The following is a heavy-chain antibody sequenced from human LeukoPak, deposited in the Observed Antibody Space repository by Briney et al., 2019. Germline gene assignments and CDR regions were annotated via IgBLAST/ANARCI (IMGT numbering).Heavy chain of an antibody. CDR2: IIPILGIA. CDR3: VRVSGVVIIYYFDF. CDR1: GGTFSSYA. V-gene: IGHV1-69*04. D-gene: IGHD3-3*01. J-gene: IGHJ4*02. Sequence: VASVKVSCKASGGTFSSYAISWVRQAPGQGLEWMGRIIPILGIANYAQKFQGRVTITADKSTSTAYMELSSLRSEDTAVYYCVRVSGVVIIYYFDFWGQGTLVTVSS.